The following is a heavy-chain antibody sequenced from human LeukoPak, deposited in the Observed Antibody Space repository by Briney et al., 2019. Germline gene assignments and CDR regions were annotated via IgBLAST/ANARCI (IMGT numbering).Heavy chain of an antibody. D-gene: IGHD4-17*01. CDR1: GFTFSSYG. J-gene: IGHJ3*02. CDR3: AKDPNGDYVGAFDS. CDR2: IRYDGSNK. V-gene: IGHV3-30*02. Sequence: GGSLRLSCAASGFTFSSYGMHWVRQAPGKGLEWVAFIRYDGSNKYYADSVKGRFTISRDNSKNTLYLQMNSLRAEDTAIYYCAKDPNGDYVGAFDSWGQGTMVTVSS.